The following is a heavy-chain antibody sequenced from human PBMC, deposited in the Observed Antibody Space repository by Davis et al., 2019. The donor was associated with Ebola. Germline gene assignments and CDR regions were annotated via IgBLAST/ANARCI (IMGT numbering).Heavy chain of an antibody. Sequence: MPSETLSLTCTVSGGSISSGDYYWSWIRQPPGKGLEWIGYIYYSGSTYYNPSLKSRVTISVDTSKNQFSLKLSSVTAADTAVYYCARHGSSSWGYYYYGMDVWGQGTTVTVSS. CDR1: GGSISSGDYY. D-gene: IGHD6-13*01. V-gene: IGHV4-30-4*01. CDR3: ARHGSSSWGYYYYGMDV. J-gene: IGHJ6*02. CDR2: IYYSGST.